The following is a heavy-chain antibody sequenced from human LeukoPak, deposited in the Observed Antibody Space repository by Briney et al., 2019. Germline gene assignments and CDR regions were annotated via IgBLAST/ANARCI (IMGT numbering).Heavy chain of an antibody. CDR3: AKDGAAGTGGYFDY. CDR2: ISWNSGSI. D-gene: IGHD6-13*01. Sequence: PGGSLRLSCAASGFTFDDYAMHWVRQAPGKGLEWVSGISWNSGSIGYADSVKGRFTISRDNAKNSLYLQMNSLRAEDTALYYCAKDGAAGTGGYFDYWGQGTLVTVSS. CDR1: GFTFDDYA. J-gene: IGHJ4*02. V-gene: IGHV3-9*01.